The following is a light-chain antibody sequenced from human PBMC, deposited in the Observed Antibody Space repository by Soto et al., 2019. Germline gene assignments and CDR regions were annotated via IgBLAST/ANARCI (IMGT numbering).Light chain of an antibody. V-gene: IGLV2-23*01. J-gene: IGLJ2*01. Sequence: QSALTQPASVSGSPGQSITISCTGTSSDIGRYNLVSWYQQHPGKAPKLIIYEAIERPSGVSDRFSGSKSGNTASLTISGLQTEDEADYYCCSYAGGASVVFGGGTKLTVL. CDR1: SSDIGRYNL. CDR2: EAI. CDR3: CSYAGGASVV.